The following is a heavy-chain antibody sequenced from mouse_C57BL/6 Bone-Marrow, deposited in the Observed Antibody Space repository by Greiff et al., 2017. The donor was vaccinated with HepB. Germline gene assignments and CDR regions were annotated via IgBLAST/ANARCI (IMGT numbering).Heavy chain of an antibody. J-gene: IGHJ2*01. D-gene: IGHD1-1*01. CDR2: IYPRSGNT. CDR3: AKLRSPFDY. Sequence: VQGVESGAELARPGASVKLSCKASGYTFTSYGISWVKQRTGQGLEWIGEIYPRSGNTYYNEKFKGKATLTADTSSSTAYMELRSLTSEDSAVYFCAKLRSPFDYWGQGTTLTVSS. V-gene: IGHV1-81*01. CDR1: GYTFTSYG.